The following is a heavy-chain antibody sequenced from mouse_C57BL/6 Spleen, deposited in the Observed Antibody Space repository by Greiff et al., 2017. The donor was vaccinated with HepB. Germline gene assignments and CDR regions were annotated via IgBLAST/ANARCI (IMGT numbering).Heavy chain of an antibody. CDR1: GYTFTNYW. J-gene: IGHJ3*01. D-gene: IGHD3-2*02. Sequence: QVQLKESGAELVRPGTSVKMSCKASGYTFTNYWIGWAKQRPGHGLEWIGDIYPGGGYTNYNEKLKGKATLTADKSSSTAYMQFSSLTSEDSAIYYCARGSSGYGFAYWGQGTLVTVSA. V-gene: IGHV1-63*01. CDR3: ARGSSGYGFAY. CDR2: IYPGGGYT.